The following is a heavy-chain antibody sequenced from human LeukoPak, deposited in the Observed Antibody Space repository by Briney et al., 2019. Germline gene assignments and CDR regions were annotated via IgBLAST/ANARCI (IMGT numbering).Heavy chain of an antibody. D-gene: IGHD1-1*01. Sequence: GGSLRISCAASGFTFSSYWMSWVRQAPGKGLEWVVNINQDGSEKYYVDSVKGRFTISRDNAKNSLSLQMNSLRAEDTAVYYCARGKTTSGMSAGYWGQGTLVTVSP. J-gene: IGHJ4*02. CDR1: GFTFSSYW. V-gene: IGHV3-7*01. CDR3: ARGKTTSGMSAGY. CDR2: INQDGSEK.